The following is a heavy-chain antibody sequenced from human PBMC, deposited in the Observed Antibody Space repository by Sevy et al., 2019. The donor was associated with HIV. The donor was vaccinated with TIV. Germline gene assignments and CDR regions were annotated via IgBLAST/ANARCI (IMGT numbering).Heavy chain of an antibody. Sequence: ASVKVSCKASGGTFSSYVISWVRHAPGQGLEWMGGIIPLFHTTNNAQKFQDRVTFTADESTSTAYMELSSLRSEDTAMYYCARAYPNILTGYYDYWGQGTLVTVSS. CDR2: IIPLFHTT. J-gene: IGHJ4*02. V-gene: IGHV1-69*13. CDR1: GGTFSSYV. CDR3: ARAYPNILTGYYDY. D-gene: IGHD3-9*01.